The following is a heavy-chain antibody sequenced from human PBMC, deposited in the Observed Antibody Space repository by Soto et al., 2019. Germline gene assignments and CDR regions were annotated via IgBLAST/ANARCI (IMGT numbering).Heavy chain of an antibody. CDR3: ARDLDSDDFWSGYGGGDY. D-gene: IGHD3-3*01. CDR1: GYTFTSYG. V-gene: IGHV1-18*01. Sequence: QVQLVQSGAEVKKPGASVKVSCKASGYTFTSYGISWVRQAPGQGLEWMGWISAYNGNTNNAQKLQGRVTMTTATAKRTAYMELRSLRSDETAVYYCARDLDSDDFWSGYGGGDYWGQGTLVTGSS. J-gene: IGHJ4*02. CDR2: ISAYNGNT.